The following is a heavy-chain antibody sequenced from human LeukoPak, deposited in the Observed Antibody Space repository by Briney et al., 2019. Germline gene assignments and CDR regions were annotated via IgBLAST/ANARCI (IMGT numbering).Heavy chain of an antibody. V-gene: IGHV3-30-3*01. CDR2: ISYDGSNK. D-gene: IGHD6-13*01. CDR3: ARGSTIADFDY. Sequence: GRSLRLSCAASGFTFSSYAMHWVRQAPGKGLEWVAVISYDGSNKYYADSVKGRFTISRDNSKNTLYLQMNSLRAEDTAVYYCARGSTIADFDYWGQGTLVTVS. J-gene: IGHJ4*02. CDR1: GFTFSSYA.